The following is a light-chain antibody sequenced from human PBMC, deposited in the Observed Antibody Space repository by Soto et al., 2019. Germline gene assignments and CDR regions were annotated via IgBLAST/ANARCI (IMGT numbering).Light chain of an antibody. CDR3: CSYVVSSTVI. CDR2: EVK. J-gene: IGLJ2*01. CDR1: SSDVGSYNL. Sequence: QSALTQPASVSGSPGQSITISCTGSSSDVGSYNLVSWYQQHPGKAPRLMIFEVKKRPSGVSNRFSGSKSGNTASLTISGLQPEDEADYYCCSYVVSSTVIFGGGTQLTVL. V-gene: IGLV2-23*02.